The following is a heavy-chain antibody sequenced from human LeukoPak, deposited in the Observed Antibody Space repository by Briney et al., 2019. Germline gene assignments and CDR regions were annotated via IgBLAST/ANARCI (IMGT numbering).Heavy chain of an antibody. CDR3: ARGPATTGFDP. V-gene: IGHV3-53*01. Sequence: GGSLRLSCAASGFTVTSNYMSWVRQAPGKGLEWVSVIYSGGSTYYADSVKGRFTISRDNSKNTLYLQMNSLRAEDTAVYYCARGPATTGFDPWGQGALVIVSS. D-gene: IGHD4-17*01. J-gene: IGHJ5*02. CDR2: IYSGGST. CDR1: GFTVTSNY.